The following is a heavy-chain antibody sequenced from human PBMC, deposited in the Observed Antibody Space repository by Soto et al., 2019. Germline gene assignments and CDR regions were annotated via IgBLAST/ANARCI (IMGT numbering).Heavy chain of an antibody. V-gene: IGHV3-64D*08. CDR3: VKAFNGQYLNRKAFDY. J-gene: IGHJ4*02. CDR1: GFTFGSVA. D-gene: IGHD2-8*01. Sequence: GGSLRLSCSASGFTFGSVAMHWVRRAPGKGLEYVSAISNTGGTTFYAEPVKGRFIVSRDNSKNTLYLQISSLRPDDTALYFCVKAFNGQYLNRKAFDYWGQGTLVTVSS. CDR2: ISNTGGTT.